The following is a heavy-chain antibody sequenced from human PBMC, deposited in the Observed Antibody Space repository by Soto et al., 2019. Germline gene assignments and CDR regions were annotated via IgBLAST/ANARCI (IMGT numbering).Heavy chain of an antibody. CDR2: VYYTGST. CDR3: ARTVLGPDLLADSFVDYYYYMDV. J-gene: IGHJ6*03. Sequence: SETLSLTGTVSGGSISNFYWSWIRQPPGKGLEWIGYVYYTGSTSYNPSLKRRVTFSADSSRGQFSLRLNSVTAAYTAVYYCARTVLGPDLLADSFVDYYYYMDVWGQGTTVTVSS. CDR1: GGSISNFY. D-gene: IGHD3-9*01. V-gene: IGHV4-59*08.